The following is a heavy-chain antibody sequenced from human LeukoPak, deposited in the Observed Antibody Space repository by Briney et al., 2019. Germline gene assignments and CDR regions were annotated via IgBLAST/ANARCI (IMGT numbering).Heavy chain of an antibody. Sequence: SETLSLTCTVSGGSISSYYWSWIRQPPGKGLEWIGYIYYSGSTNYNPSLKSRVTISVKTSKNQFSLKLSSVTAADTAVYYCARAFYSSSWYHKEDFFDYWGQGTPVTVSS. CDR2: IYYSGST. D-gene: IGHD6-13*01. CDR3: ARAFYSSSWYHKEDFFDY. J-gene: IGHJ4*02. V-gene: IGHV4-59*01. CDR1: GGSISSYY.